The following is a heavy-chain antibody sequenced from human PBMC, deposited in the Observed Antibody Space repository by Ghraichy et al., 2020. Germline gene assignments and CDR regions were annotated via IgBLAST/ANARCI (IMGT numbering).Heavy chain of an antibody. CDR2: IKNKLDGGTT. CDR1: GFIFTNAW. J-gene: IGHJ4*02. CDR3: TFDCGGDCIDY. D-gene: IGHD2-21*02. V-gene: IGHV3-15*01. Sequence: GGSLRLSCAASGFIFTNAWMSWVRQAPGKGLEWVGRIKNKLDGGTTDYAAPVKGRFTISRDDSKNTLYLQMNSLKTEDTAVYYCTFDCGGDCIDYWGQGTLVTVSS.